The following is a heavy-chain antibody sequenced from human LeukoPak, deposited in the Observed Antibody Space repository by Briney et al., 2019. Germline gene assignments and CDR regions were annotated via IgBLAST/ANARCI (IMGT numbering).Heavy chain of an antibody. J-gene: IGHJ4*02. CDR2: INHSGRT. V-gene: IGHV4-34*01. D-gene: IGHD3-10*01. CDR1: GGSFRGYY. Sequence: SETLSLTCGVYGGSFRGYYWIWIRQPPGKGLEWIGEINHSGRTHSNPYLTSRVTISLDTSPNQSSLKLSSVTAADTAVYYCASVRGYFDYWGPGTLVTVSS. CDR3: ASVRGYFDY.